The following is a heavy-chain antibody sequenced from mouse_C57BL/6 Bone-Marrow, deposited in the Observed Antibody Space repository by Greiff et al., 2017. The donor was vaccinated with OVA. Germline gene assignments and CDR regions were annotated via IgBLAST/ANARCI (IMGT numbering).Heavy chain of an antibody. CDR2: IDPETGGT. Sequence: LVESGAELVRPGASVTLSCKASGYTFTDYEMHWVKQTPVHGLEWIGAIDPETGGTAYNQKFKGKAILTADKSSSTAYMELRSLTSEDSAVYYCTGDYAMDYWGQGTSVTVSS. V-gene: IGHV1-15*01. CDR1: GYTFTDYE. CDR3: TGDYAMDY. J-gene: IGHJ4*01.